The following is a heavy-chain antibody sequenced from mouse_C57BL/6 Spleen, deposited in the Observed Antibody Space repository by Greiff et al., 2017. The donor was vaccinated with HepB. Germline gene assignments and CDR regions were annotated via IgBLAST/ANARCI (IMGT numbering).Heavy chain of an antibody. Sequence: EVKLMESGGGLVKPGGSLKLSCAASGFTFSDYGMHWVRQAPEKGLEWVAYISSGSSTIYYADTVKGRFTISRDNAKNTLFLQMTSLRSEDTAMYYCASPLITTVVATGAMDYWGQGTSVTVSS. CDR1: GFTFSDYG. CDR2: ISSGSSTI. V-gene: IGHV5-17*01. CDR3: ASPLITTVVATGAMDY. J-gene: IGHJ4*01. D-gene: IGHD1-1*01.